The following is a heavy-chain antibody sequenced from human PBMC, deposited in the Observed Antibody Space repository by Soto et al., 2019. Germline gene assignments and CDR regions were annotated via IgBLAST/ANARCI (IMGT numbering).Heavy chain of an antibody. J-gene: IGHJ4*02. CDR3: ARGITSGYSAYYFDY. CDR2: VNPNSGNT. D-gene: IGHD3-22*01. Sequence: ASVKVSCKASGYSFTSHDINWVRQATGQGLEWMGWVNPNSGNTGYAQKFQGRVTMTRDTSTGTAYLGLSSLRSDDAAMYYCARGITSGYSAYYFDYWGQGTPVTVSS. CDR1: GYSFTSHD. V-gene: IGHV1-8*01.